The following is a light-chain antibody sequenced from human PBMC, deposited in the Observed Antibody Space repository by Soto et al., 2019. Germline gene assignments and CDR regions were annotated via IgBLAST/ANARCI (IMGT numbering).Light chain of an antibody. CDR3: QQSYTSIP. Sequence: PRESVTLSFRATQSVSSSYLTWYQQKPGQAPRLLIYGASTRATGIPARFSGSGSETDFTLTISSLQPEDFATYYCQQSYTSIPFGQGRLLEI. CDR2: GAS. CDR1: QSVSSSY. V-gene: IGKV3D-7*01. J-gene: IGKJ5*01.